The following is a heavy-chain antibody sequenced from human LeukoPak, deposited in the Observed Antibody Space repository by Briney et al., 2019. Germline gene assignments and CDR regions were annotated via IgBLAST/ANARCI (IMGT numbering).Heavy chain of an antibody. CDR2: IYPADSDT. Sequence: GESLKISCKGSGYSFTSYWIGWVRQMPGKGLEWMGIIYPADSDTTYSPSFQGQVTISADKSISTAYLQWSSLKTSGTAMYYCARHRDIVLVPAAMDVWGQGTTVTVSS. D-gene: IGHD2-2*01. CDR3: ARHRDIVLVPAAMDV. V-gene: IGHV5-51*01. CDR1: GYSFTSYW. J-gene: IGHJ6*02.